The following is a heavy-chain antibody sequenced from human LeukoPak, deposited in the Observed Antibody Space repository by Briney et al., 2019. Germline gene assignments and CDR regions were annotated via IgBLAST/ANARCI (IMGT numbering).Heavy chain of an antibody. CDR1: GYSVNNGYY. Sequence: SETLSLTCAVSGYSVNNGYYWVWIRQPPGKGLEWIGSLYHSDSVYYNTALQSRVSMSVDTSKNQFSLKLSFVTAADTAVYNCARQHDSYFYYYVDVWGSGTTVTVSS. CDR3: ARQHDSYFYYYVDV. CDR2: LYHSDSV. V-gene: IGHV4-38-2*01. J-gene: IGHJ6*03.